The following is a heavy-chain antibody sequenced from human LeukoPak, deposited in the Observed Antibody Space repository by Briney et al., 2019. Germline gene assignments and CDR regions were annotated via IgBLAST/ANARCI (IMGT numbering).Heavy chain of an antibody. Sequence: GGSLRLSCAASGFTFSSHAMHWVRQAPGKGLEWVAVISYDGSNKCYADSVKGRFTISRDNSKNTLYLQMNSLRGEDTAVYYCASGIRAFDNWGQGTLVTVSA. CDR3: ASGIRAFDN. D-gene: IGHD1-26*01. CDR1: GFTFSSHA. V-gene: IGHV3-30*14. J-gene: IGHJ4*02. CDR2: ISYDGSNK.